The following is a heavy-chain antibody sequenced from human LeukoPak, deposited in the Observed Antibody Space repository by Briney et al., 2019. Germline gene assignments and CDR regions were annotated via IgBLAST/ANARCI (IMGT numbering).Heavy chain of an antibody. D-gene: IGHD2-15*01. CDR2: ISYDGSNK. CDR3: ARDRRSGGSSSVDWWFDP. V-gene: IGHV3-30*04. Sequence: QPGGSLRLSCAASGFTFSGYAMHWVRQAPGKGLEWVAVISYDGSNKYYADSVKGRFTISRDNSKNTLYQQMNSLRAEDTAVYYCARDRRSGGSSSVDWWFDPWGQGTLVTVSS. J-gene: IGHJ5*02. CDR1: GFTFSGYA.